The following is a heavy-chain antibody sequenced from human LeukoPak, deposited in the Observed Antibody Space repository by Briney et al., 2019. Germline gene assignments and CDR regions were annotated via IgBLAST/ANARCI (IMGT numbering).Heavy chain of an antibody. CDR2: ISGSGGST. CDR3: ARSPPPAYYYDSSGYATGNY. Sequence: GGSLRLSCAASGFTFRSYGMSWVRQAPGKGLEWVSAISGSGGSTYYADSVKGRFTISRDNAKNSLYLQMNSLRAEDTAVYYCARSPPPAYYYDSSGYATGNYWGQGTLVTVSS. V-gene: IGHV3-23*01. J-gene: IGHJ4*02. D-gene: IGHD3-22*01. CDR1: GFTFRSYG.